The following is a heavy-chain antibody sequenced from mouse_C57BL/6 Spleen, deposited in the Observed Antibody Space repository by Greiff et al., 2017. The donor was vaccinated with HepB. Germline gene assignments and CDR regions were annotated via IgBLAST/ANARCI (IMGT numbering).Heavy chain of an antibody. CDR2: FYPGSGSI. V-gene: IGHV1-62-2*01. Sequence: QVQLKESGAELVKPGASVKLSCKASGYTFTEYTIHWVKQRSGQGLEWIGWFYPGSGSIKYNEKFKDKATLTADKSSSTVYMELSRLTSEDSAVYFCARHEDYYGSSVYAMDYWGQGTSVTVSS. CDR1: GYTFTEYT. J-gene: IGHJ4*01. CDR3: ARHEDYYGSSVYAMDY. D-gene: IGHD1-1*01.